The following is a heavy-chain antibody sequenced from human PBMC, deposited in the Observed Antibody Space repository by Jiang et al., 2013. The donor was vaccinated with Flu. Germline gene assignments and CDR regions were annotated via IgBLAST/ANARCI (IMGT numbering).Heavy chain of an antibody. Sequence: GLVKPSETLSLTCTASGGSISSSSYYWGWIRQPPGKGLEWIGSIYYSGSTYYNPSLKSRVTISVDTSKNQFSLKLSSVTAADTAVYYCATQPEGRGVWGQGTLVTVSS. CDR3: ATQPEGRGV. CDR1: GGSISSSSYY. D-gene: IGHD1-14*01. J-gene: IGHJ4*02. V-gene: IGHV4-39*07. CDR2: IYYSGST.